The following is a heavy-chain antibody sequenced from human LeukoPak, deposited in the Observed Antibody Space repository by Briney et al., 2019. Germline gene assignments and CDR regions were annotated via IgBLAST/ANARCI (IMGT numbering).Heavy chain of an antibody. J-gene: IGHJ4*02. CDR1: GFTFSSYS. D-gene: IGHD5-18*01. Sequence: GRSLRLSCAASGFTFSSYSMNWVRQAPGKGLEWVSSISSSSSYIYYADSVKGRFTISRDNAKNSLYLQMNSLRAEDTAVYYCARVSGRRGYSYGLPDYWGQGTLVTVSS. V-gene: IGHV3-21*01. CDR2: ISSSSSYI. CDR3: ARVSGRRGYSYGLPDY.